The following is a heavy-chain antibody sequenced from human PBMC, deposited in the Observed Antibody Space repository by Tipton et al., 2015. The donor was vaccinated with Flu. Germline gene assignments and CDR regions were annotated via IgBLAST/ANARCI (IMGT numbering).Heavy chain of an antibody. CDR1: GYSIRSAYY. Sequence: TLSLTCSVSGYSIRSAYYWGWVRRPPGKGLEWIGTVSRSGSTVYNPSLTSRVTISIDRSKNQFSLNLKSVTATDMAVYYCARRDYSNYVSDPKSWFDPWGQETLVAVSS. J-gene: IGHJ5*02. CDR3: ARRDYSNYVSDPKSWFDP. D-gene: IGHD4-11*01. CDR2: VSRSGST. V-gene: IGHV4-38-2*01.